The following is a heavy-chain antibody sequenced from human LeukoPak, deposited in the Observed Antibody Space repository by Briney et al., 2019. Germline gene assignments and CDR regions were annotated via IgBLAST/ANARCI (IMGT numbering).Heavy chain of an antibody. CDR1: GGSFSGYY. V-gene: IGHV4-34*01. CDR3: AAVPAAIRKGNYMDV. J-gene: IGHJ6*03. D-gene: IGHD2-2*01. CDR2: INHSGST. Sequence: ETLSLTCAVYGGSFSGYYWSWIRQPPGKGLEWIGEINHSGSTNYNPSLKSRVTISVDTSKNQFSLQLSSVTAADTAVYYCAAVPAAIRKGNYMDVWGKGPTVNVSS.